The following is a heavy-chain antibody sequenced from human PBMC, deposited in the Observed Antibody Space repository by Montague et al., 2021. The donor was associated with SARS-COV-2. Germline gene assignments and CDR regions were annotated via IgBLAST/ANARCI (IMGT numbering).Heavy chain of an antibody. V-gene: IGHV4-39*01. CDR2: IYYSGST. J-gene: IGHJ5*02. D-gene: IGHD2-2*01. CDR3: ARLKAPYCSSTSCYSASWFDP. CDR1: GGSIISNSYY. Sequence: SETLSLTCTVSGGSIISNSYYWGWIRQPPGKGLEWIGSIYYSGSTYYNPSLKSRVTISVDTSKNQFSLKLSSVTAADTAVYYCARLKAPYCSSTSCYSASWFDPWGQGTLVTVSS.